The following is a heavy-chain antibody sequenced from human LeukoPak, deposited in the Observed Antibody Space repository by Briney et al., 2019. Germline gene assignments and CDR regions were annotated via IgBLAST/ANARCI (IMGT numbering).Heavy chain of an antibody. CDR1: GGTLSSYT. J-gene: IGHJ4*02. CDR3: ARAPYSGSYFSTDYFDY. CDR2: IIPILGIA. D-gene: IGHD1-26*01. V-gene: IGHV1-69*02. Sequence: EASVKVSCKASGGTLSSYTISWVRQAPGQGLEWMGRIIPILGIANYAQKFQGRVTITADKSTSTAYMELTSLRSEDTAVYYCARAPYSGSYFSTDYFDYWGQGTLVTVSS.